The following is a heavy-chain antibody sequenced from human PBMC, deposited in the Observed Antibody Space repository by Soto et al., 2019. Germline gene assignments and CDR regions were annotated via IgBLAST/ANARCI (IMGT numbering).Heavy chain of an antibody. V-gene: IGHV3-23*01. D-gene: IGHD4-17*01. CDR2: ISGSGNKT. Sequence: EVQLLESGGSLVQRGGSLRLSCAASGFNFRTYAMRWFRQAPGKGLEWVAAISGSGNKTYYADSVKGRFTISRDNSQDTLSLQMNSLRAGDTALYYCAKARRLHFDSWGQGTLVTVSS. J-gene: IGHJ4*02. CDR3: AKARRLHFDS. CDR1: GFNFRTYA.